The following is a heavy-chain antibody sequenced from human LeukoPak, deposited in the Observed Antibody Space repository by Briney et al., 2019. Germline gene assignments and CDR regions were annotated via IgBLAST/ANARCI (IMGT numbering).Heavy chain of an antibody. CDR1: GYTFTSYD. J-gene: IGHJ6*03. V-gene: IGHV1-8*01. Sequence: ASVKVSCKASGYTFTSYDINWVRQATGQGLEWMGWINPNSGNTGYAQKFQGRVTMTKNTSITTAYMELSSLRSEDTAVYYCARALSWTTDSYYYMDVWGKGTTVTVS. D-gene: IGHD3/OR15-3a*01. CDR3: ARALSWTTDSYYYMDV. CDR2: INPNSGNT.